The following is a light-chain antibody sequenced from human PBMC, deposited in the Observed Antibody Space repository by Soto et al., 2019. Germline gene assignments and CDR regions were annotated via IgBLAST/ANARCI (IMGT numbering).Light chain of an antibody. J-gene: IGKJ2*01. CDR3: QQRANWPHT. CDR2: DAS. Sequence: EIVSTQSPATLSLSPGERATLSCRASQSVSSYLAWYQQKPGQAPRLLIYDASKRATGIPARFSGSGSGTDFTLTISSLEPEDSAVYYWQQRANWPHTFGQGTKLEIK. CDR1: QSVSSY. V-gene: IGKV3-11*01.